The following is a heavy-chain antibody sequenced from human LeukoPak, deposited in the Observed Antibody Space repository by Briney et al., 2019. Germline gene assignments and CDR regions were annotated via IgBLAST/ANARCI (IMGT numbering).Heavy chain of an antibody. CDR2: INPNSGGT. Sequence: ASVKVSCKASGYTFTGYYMHWVRQAPGQGLEWMGWINPNSGGTNYAQKFQGWVTMTRDTSISTAYMELSRLRSDDTAVYYCARMVGNDYVWGSYRRQYYFDYWGQGTLVTVSS. D-gene: IGHD3-16*02. CDR3: ARMVGNDYVWGSYRRQYYFDY. J-gene: IGHJ4*02. V-gene: IGHV1-2*04. CDR1: GYTFTGYY.